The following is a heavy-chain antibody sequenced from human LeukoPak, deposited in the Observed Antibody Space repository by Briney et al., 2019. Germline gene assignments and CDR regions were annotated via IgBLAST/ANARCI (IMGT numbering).Heavy chain of an antibody. J-gene: IGHJ4*02. D-gene: IGHD6-19*01. Sequence: PGGSLRLSCAASGCTFTNYWMHWVRQAPGKGLVWVSRVNSDGTNTIYADSGKGRFTTSRGNAKNTLYLQLSSLRAEDTAVYYCANLGDGRWLVDWGQGTLVTVSS. CDR3: ANLGDGRWLVD. CDR2: VNSDGTNT. V-gene: IGHV3-74*01. CDR1: GCTFTNYW.